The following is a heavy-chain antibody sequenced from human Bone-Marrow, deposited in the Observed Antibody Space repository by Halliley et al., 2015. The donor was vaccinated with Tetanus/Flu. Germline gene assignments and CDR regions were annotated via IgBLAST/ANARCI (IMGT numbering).Heavy chain of an antibody. Sequence: GLVKPSETLSLTCTVSGGSMTMSSYHWSWIRQPPGQGLEWLGYFYDSGNINYNPSLKSRVTISVDTSKKQFSLNLTSMTPADTAVYYCARVFYYDGTSPRLYYFDYWGQGALVTVSS. V-gene: IGHV4-61*01. D-gene: IGHD3-16*01. CDR3: ARVFYYDGTSPRLYYFDY. CDR2: FYDSGNI. CDR1: GGSMTMSSYH. J-gene: IGHJ4*02.